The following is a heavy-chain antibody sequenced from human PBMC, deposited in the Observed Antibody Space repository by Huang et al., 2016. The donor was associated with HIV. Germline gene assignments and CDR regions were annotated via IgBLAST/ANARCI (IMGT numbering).Heavy chain of an antibody. CDR3: ASASIAARRWFDP. Sequence: QVQLQESGPGLVKPSETLYLTCTVSGGSMGSYYWSWIRQPPGKGLEGIGYIYYRGSTNNNPTLKSRVTISVDTSKNQFSRRLSSVTAADTAVYYCASASIAARRWFDPWGQGSLVTVSS. CDR2: IYYRGST. V-gene: IGHV4-59*01. J-gene: IGHJ5*02. CDR1: GGSMGSYY. D-gene: IGHD6-6*01.